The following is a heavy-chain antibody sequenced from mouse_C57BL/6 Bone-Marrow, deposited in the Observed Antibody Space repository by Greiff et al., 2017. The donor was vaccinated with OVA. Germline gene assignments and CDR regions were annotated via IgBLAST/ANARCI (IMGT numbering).Heavy chain of an antibody. Sequence: QVQLKQPGAELVKPGASVKLSCKASGYTFTSYWMHWVKQRPGQGLEWIGMIHPNSGSTNYNEKFKRKAPLTVDKSSSTAYMQLSSLTSEDSAVYYCARAPDYGSSYYAMDYWGQGTSVTVSS. CDR3: ARAPDYGSSYYAMDY. CDR2: IHPNSGST. CDR1: GYTFTSYW. V-gene: IGHV1-64*01. D-gene: IGHD1-1*01. J-gene: IGHJ4*01.